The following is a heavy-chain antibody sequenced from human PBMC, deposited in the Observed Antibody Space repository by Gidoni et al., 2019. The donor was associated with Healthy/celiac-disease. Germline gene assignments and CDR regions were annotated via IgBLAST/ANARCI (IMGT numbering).Heavy chain of an antibody. CDR2: ISGSGGST. CDR1: GFTFSSYA. CDR3: AKFEMGYCSGGSCYHWYFDL. J-gene: IGHJ2*01. D-gene: IGHD2-15*01. Sequence: EVQLLESGGGLVQPGGSLRLSCAASGFTFSSYAMSWVRQAPGKGPECVSAISGSGGSTYYADSVKGRFTISRDNSKNTLYLQMNSLRVEDTAVYYCAKFEMGYCSGGSCYHWYFDLWGRGTLVTVSS. V-gene: IGHV3-23*01.